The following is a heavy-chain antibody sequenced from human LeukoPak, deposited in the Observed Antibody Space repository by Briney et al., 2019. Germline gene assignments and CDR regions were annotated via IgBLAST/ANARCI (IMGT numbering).Heavy chain of an antibody. CDR1: GGSFSGYY. J-gene: IGHJ5*02. D-gene: IGHD3-3*01. V-gene: IGHV4-34*01. CDR2: INHSGST. Sequence: SETLSLTCAVYGGSFSGYYWSWIRQPPGKGLEWIGEINHSGSTNYNPSLKSRVTISVDTSKNQFSLKLSSVTAADTAVYYCARSPYYDFWSGYPYNWFDPWGQETLVTVSS. CDR3: ARSPYYDFWSGYPYNWFDP.